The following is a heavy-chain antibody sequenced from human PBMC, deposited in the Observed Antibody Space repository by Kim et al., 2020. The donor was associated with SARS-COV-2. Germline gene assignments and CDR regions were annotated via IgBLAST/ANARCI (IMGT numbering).Heavy chain of an antibody. V-gene: IGHV4-34*01. CDR1: GGSFSGYY. J-gene: IGHJ4*01. Sequence: SETLSLTCAVYGGSFSGYYWTWIRQPPGKGLEWIGEINHSGSTNYNPSLKSRVTISVDTSKNQFSLKLSSVTAADTTVYYCARAGRQWLGRPIFYYFDY. CDR3: ARAGRQWLGRPIFYYFDY. CDR2: INHSGST. D-gene: IGHD6-19*01.